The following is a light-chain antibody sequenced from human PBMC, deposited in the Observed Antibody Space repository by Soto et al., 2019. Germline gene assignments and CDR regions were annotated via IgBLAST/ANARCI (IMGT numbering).Light chain of an antibody. CDR1: QSVCCNY. V-gene: IGKV3-20*01. J-gene: IGKJ2*01. Sequence: EIVMTQSPGTLSLSPGDRATLSCRASQSVCCNYLAWYQQKPGQAPTLLIYGASNRATGIPDRFSGSGSGTDFTLTISRLEPEDFAVYYCQQYGNSPPRTFGQGTKLEIK. CDR2: GAS. CDR3: QQYGNSPPRT.